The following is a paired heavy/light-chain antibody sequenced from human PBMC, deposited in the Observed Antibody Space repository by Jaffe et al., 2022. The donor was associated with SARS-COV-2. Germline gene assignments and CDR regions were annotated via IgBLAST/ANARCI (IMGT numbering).Heavy chain of an antibody. CDR1: GFTFSTFA. V-gene: IGHV3-64D*09. Sequence: EVQLVESGGGLVQPGGSLRLSCSASGFTFSTFAMHWVRQAPGKGLEYVSATTSNGGSTYYADSVKGRFTISRDNSRNTLYLQMSSLRTEDTAVYYCVKGVSGSYYHYFDDWGQGTLVTVSS. D-gene: IGHD1-26*01. CDR3: VKGVSGSYYHYFDD. CDR2: TTSNGGST. J-gene: IGHJ4*02.
Light chain of an antibody. CDR3: LQHNSYPFT. CDR2: AAS. J-gene: IGKJ3*01. CDR1: QGIRND. Sequence: DIQMTQSPSSLSASVGDRVTITCRASQGIRNDLVWYQQKPGKAPKRLIYAASSLQSGVPSRFSGSGSGTEFTLTISSLQPEDFSTYYCLQHNSYPFTFGPGTKVDIK. V-gene: IGKV1-17*01.